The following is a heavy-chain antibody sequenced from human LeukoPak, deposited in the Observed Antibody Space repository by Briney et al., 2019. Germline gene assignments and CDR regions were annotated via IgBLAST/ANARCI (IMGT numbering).Heavy chain of an antibody. CDR2: IYPGGSDT. CDR3: ARLAYDSSGYYSEFDY. Sequence: GESLKISCKGSGYSFTSYWIGWVRQMPGKGLEWMGIIYPGGSDTRYSPSFQGQVAISADKSISTAYLQWSSLKASDTAMYYCARLAYDSSGYYSEFDYWGQGTLVTVSS. CDR1: GYSFTSYW. V-gene: IGHV5-51*01. J-gene: IGHJ4*02. D-gene: IGHD3-22*01.